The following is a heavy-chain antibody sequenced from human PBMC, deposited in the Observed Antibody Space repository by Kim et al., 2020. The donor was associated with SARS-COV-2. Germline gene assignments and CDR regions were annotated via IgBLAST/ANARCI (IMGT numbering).Heavy chain of an antibody. J-gene: IGHJ4*02. CDR2: MSFDGTNK. CDR1: GFTFSSYG. D-gene: IGHD3-22*01. CDR3: AKDYDFYDRSGYPGDY. V-gene: IGHV3-30*18. Sequence: GGSLRLSCVVSGFTFSSYGIHWVRQAPGKGLEWVALMSFDGTNKYYAESVKGRFTISRDNSKNTLYLQLSSLRTEDTALYYCAKDYDFYDRSGYPGDYWGQGTLVTVSS.